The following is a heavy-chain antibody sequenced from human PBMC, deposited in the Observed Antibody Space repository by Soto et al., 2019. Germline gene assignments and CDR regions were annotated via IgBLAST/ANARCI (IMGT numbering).Heavy chain of an antibody. V-gene: IGHV1-3*01. CDR1: GYNFTDYA. J-gene: IGHJ5*02. D-gene: IGHD3-10*01. CDR2: INPDNSNT. CDR3: AVVFYYYGSGGDS. Sequence: QVQLVQSGAEVKKPGASVKVPCKASGYNFTDYALHWVRQAPGQGLEWMGWINPDNSNTKYSQKFQGRVTISSDTSANTAYLERRSLTSEDTAVYYCAVVFYYYGSGGDSWGQGTLVIASS.